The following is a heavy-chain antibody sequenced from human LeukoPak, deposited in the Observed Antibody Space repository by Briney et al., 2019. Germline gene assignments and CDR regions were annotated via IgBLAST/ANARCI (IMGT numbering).Heavy chain of an antibody. V-gene: IGHV4-4*02. D-gene: IGHD1/OR15-1a*01. CDR1: GGSISSSNW. CDR2: IYHSGST. Sequence: SETLSLTCAVSGGSISSSNWWSWVRQPPGKGLEWIGEIYHSGSTNYNPSLKSRVTISVDTSKNQFSLKLSSVTAADTAVYYCARHRRTGTHAFDIWGQGTMVTVSS. J-gene: IGHJ3*02. CDR3: ARHRRTGTHAFDI.